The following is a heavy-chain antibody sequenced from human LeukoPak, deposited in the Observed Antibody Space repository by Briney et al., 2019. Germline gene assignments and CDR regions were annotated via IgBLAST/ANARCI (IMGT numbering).Heavy chain of an antibody. Sequence: PGRSLRLSCAASGFTFSSYAMHWVRQAPGKGLEGVAVISYDGSNKYYADSVKGRFTISRDNSKNTLYLKMNSLRAEDTAVYYCARVRAGGRSSWALNYWGQGTLVTVSS. V-gene: IGHV3-30-3*01. CDR3: ARVRAGGRSSWALNY. CDR2: ISYDGSNK. D-gene: IGHD6-13*01. J-gene: IGHJ4*02. CDR1: GFTFSSYA.